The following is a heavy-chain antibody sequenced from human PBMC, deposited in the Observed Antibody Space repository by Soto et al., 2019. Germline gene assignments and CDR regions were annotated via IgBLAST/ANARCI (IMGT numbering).Heavy chain of an antibody. CDR1: GFTFSSYA. J-gene: IGHJ4*02. CDR2: ISGSGGST. CDR3: AKGSDYDYIWGSYRYPYYFDY. D-gene: IGHD3-16*02. V-gene: IGHV3-23*01. Sequence: GGSLRLSCAASGFTFSSYAMSWVRQAPGKGLEWVSAISGSGGSTYYADSVKGRFTISRDNSKNTLYLQMNSLRAEDTAVYYCAKGSDYDYIWGSYRYPYYFDYWGQGTLVTVSS.